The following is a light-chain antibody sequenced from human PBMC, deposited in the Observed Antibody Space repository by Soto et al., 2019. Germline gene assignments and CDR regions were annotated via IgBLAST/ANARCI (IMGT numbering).Light chain of an antibody. J-gene: IGKJ2*01. CDR3: QRYDGY. CDR1: QSINNW. Sequence: DTQMTPPPSTLSASVGDTVTITCLARQSINNWLAWYQKKPEKVPRLLIYGASTLEDGVPSRFSGSRSGTEFTLTINSLQPDDFATYYCQRYDGYFGQGTKLEIK. V-gene: IGKV1-5*01. CDR2: GAS.